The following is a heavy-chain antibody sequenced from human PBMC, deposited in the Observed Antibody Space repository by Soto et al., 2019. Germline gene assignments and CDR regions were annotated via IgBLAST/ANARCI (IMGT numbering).Heavy chain of an antibody. D-gene: IGHD2-2*01. V-gene: IGHV1-8*01. Sequence: QVQLVQSGAEVKKPGASVKVSCKASGYTFTSYDINWVRQATGQGLEWMGWMNPNSGNTVYAQKFQGRVTMTRNTXXSXAXXELSSLRYEDTAVYYCAVPLGYCISTNCYGDWFDPWGQGTLVTVSS. CDR1: GYTFTSYD. J-gene: IGHJ5*02. CDR3: AVPLGYCISTNCYGDWFDP. CDR2: MNPNSGNT.